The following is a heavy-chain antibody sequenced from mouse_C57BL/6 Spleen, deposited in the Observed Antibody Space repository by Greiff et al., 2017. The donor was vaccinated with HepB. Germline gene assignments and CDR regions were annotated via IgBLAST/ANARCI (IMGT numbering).Heavy chain of an antibody. J-gene: IGHJ3*01. CDR1: GYTFTSYW. Sequence: QVQLKQPGAELVKPGASVKLSCKASGYTFTSYWMHWVKQRPGQGLEWIGMIHPNSGSTNYNEKFKSKATLTVDKSSSTAYMQLSSLTSEDSAVYYCARDGPPFAYWGQGTLVTVSA. CDR2: IHPNSGST. V-gene: IGHV1-64*01. D-gene: IGHD1-1*01. CDR3: ARDGPPFAY.